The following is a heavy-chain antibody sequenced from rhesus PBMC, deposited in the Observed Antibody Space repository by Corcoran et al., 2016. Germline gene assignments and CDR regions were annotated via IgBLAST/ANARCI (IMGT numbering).Heavy chain of an antibody. V-gene: IGHV4-127*01. CDR2: IGGSIGSP. CDR3: AGDGYERYGLDS. D-gene: IGHD3-9*01. CDR1: GGSISGYYL. Sequence: QVQLQESGPGVVKPSETLSLTCAVSGGSISGYYLWSWIRQPPGKGLEWIGYIGGSIGSPTYNPSLKNRVTISKATSKSQFSLKLSSVTAADTAVYYCAGDGYERYGLDSWGQGVVVTVSS. J-gene: IGHJ6*01.